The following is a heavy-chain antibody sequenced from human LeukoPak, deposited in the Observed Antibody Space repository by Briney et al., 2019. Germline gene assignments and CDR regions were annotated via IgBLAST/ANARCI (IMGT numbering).Heavy chain of an antibody. CDR2: IIPIFGTA. CDR1: GGTFSSYA. V-gene: IGHV1-69*05. J-gene: IGHJ5*02. D-gene: IGHD2/OR15-2a*01. Sequence: ASVKVSCKASGGTFSSYAISWVRQAPGQGLEWMGRIIPIFGTANYAQKFQGRVTITTDESTSTAYMELSSLRSEDTAVYYCARDRSVGEISTFATFDPWGQGTLVTVSS. CDR3: ARDRSVGEISTFATFDP.